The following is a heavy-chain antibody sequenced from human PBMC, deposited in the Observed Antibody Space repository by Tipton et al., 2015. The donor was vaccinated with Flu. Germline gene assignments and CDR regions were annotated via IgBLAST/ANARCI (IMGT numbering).Heavy chain of an antibody. J-gene: IGHJ4*02. CDR3: AREGAPNWGLDY. Sequence: AASGFTVSSNYMSWVRQAPGKGLEWVSVIYSGGSTYYADSVKGRFTISRDNSKNTLYLQMNSLRAEDTAVYYCAREGAPNWGLDYWGQGTLVTVSS. CDR2: IYSGGST. CDR1: GFTVSSNY. D-gene: IGHD7-27*01. V-gene: IGHV3-53*01.